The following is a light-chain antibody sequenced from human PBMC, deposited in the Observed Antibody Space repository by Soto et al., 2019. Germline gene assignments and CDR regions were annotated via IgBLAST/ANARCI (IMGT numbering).Light chain of an antibody. CDR3: SSYTSRSTLV. Sequence: QSVLTQPASVSESPGQPITISCTGTSGDIGGYNYVSWYQHHPGKAPKLMIYEVSNRPSGVSDRFSGSKSGNTASLTISGLRAEDEADYYCSSYTSRSTLVFGTGTKLTVL. CDR1: SGDIGGYNY. CDR2: EVS. J-gene: IGLJ1*01. V-gene: IGLV2-14*01.